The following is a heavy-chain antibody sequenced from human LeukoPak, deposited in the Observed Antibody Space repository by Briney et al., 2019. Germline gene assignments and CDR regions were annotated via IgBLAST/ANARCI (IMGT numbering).Heavy chain of an antibody. J-gene: IGHJ4*02. Sequence: GGSLRLFCAASGFTFSGYGKHWVRQAPGKGLEGGAVISYDGSNKYYADSVKGRFTISRDNSKNTLYLQMNSLRAEDTAVYYCAKVREGYDISTGYFDYWGQGTLVTVSS. V-gene: IGHV3-30*18. CDR1: GFTFSGYG. CDR2: ISYDGSNK. CDR3: AKVREGYDISTGYFDY. D-gene: IGHD3-9*01.